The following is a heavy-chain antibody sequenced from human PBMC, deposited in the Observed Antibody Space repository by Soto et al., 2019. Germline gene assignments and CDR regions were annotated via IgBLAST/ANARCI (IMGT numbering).Heavy chain of an antibody. Sequence: QVQLQESGPGLVKPSETLSLTCTVSGGSINNYYWSWIRQPPGKGLEWIGYIYYSGGTNYNPSLKSRVSTSVDTSNSQFALKLSSVTAADTAVYYCARRYSGYDDAFDIWCQGTMVTVSS. CDR2: IYYSGGT. V-gene: IGHV4-59*01. D-gene: IGHD5-12*01. J-gene: IGHJ3*02. CDR3: ARRYSGYDDAFDI. CDR1: GGSINNYY.